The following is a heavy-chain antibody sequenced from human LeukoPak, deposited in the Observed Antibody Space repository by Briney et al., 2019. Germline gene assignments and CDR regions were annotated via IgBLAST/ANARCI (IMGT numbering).Heavy chain of an antibody. V-gene: IGHV4-38-2*02. D-gene: IGHD2-15*01. CDR1: GYHLSSGFD. CDR2: INYSGRT. Sequence: PLETLSLISSVTGYHLSSGFDWGWVRQPPGKGLEWIGNINYSGRTSYHPSLRSRVTISLDMSKNQFSLKLSSVTAADTAVYYCARDAYCSASSSSCGDYWGPGILVTVSS. CDR3: ARDAYCSASSSSCGDY. J-gene: IGHJ4*02.